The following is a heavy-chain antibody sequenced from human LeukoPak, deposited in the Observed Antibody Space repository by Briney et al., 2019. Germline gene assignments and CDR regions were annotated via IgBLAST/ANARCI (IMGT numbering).Heavy chain of an antibody. J-gene: IGHJ4*02. Sequence: TLSLTCTVSGGSISSGDYYWSWIRQPPGKGLEWIGYIYYSGSTYYNPSLKSRVTISVDTSKNQFSLKLSSVTAADTAVYYCASAYDSSGYPLDYWGQGTLVTVSS. CDR1: GGSISSGDYY. CDR2: IYYSGST. D-gene: IGHD3-22*01. CDR3: ASAYDSSGYPLDY. V-gene: IGHV4-30-4*08.